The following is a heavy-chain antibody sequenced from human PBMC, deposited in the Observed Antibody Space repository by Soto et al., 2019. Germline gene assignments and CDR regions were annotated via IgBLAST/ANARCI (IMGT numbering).Heavy chain of an antibody. D-gene: IGHD2-21*01. CDR1: GFTFSIYS. J-gene: IGHJ6*02. CDR2: ISSRSSYI. Sequence: EVQLVESGGGLVKPGGSLRLSCAASGFTFSIYSMNWVRQAPGKGLEWVSSISSRSSYIYYADSVKGRFTISRDNAKNSLYMQMNSLRAEDTAVYYCARGDVGVYYGMDVWGQGTTVTVSS. V-gene: IGHV3-21*01. CDR3: ARGDVGVYYGMDV.